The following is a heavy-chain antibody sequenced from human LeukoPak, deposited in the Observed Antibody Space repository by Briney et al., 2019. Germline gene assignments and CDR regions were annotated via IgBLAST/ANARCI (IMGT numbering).Heavy chain of an antibody. J-gene: IGHJ3*02. V-gene: IGHV3-7*01. CDR1: GFTFSSYW. CDR2: IKQDGSEK. Sequence: GGSLRLSCAASGFTFSSYWMSWVRQAPGKGLEWVANIKQDGSEKYYVDSVKGRFTISRDNAKNSLYLQMNSLRAEDTAVYYCAREERFLEWLLSDAFDIWGQGTMVTVSS. CDR3: AREERFLEWLLSDAFDI. D-gene: IGHD3-3*01.